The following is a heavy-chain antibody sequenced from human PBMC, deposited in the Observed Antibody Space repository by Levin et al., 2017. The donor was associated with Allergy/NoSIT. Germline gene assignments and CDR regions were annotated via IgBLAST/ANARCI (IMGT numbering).Heavy chain of an antibody. CDR3: AKGKPTTYFYYYIDV. CDR2: INANTGDT. CDR1: GYTFTDHF. Sequence: GGSLRLSCKASGYTFTDHFIHWVRQAPGQGLEWMGWINANTGDTNYTQRFQGRVTMTRDTSLNTAYMEVSRLRSDDTAVYYCAKGKPTTYFYYYIDVWGKGTTVTVSS. J-gene: IGHJ6*03. D-gene: IGHD1-14*01. V-gene: IGHV1-2*02.